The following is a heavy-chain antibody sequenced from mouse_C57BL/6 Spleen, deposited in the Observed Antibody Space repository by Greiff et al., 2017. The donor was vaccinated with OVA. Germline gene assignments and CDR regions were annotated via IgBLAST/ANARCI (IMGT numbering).Heavy chain of an antibody. CDR2: ISSGGDYI. V-gene: IGHV5-9-1*02. J-gene: IGHJ4*01. D-gene: IGHD2-3*01. Sequence: EVKVVESGEGLVKPGGSLKLSCAASGFTFSSYAMSWVRQTPEKRLEWVAYISSGGDYIYYADTVKGRFTISRDNARNTLYLQMSSLKSEDTAMYYCTRDDDGYYDAMDYWGQGTSVTVSS. CDR1: GFTFSSYA. CDR3: TRDDDGYYDAMDY.